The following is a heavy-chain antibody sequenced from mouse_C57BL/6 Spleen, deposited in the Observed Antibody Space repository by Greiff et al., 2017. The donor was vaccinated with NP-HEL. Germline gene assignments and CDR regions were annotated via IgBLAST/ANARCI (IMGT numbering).Heavy chain of an antibody. J-gene: IGHJ2*01. D-gene: IGHD4-1*01. Sequence: EVQLVESGGGLVQPGGSLKLSCAASGFTFSDYYMYWVRQTPEKRLEWVAYISNGGGSTYYPDTVKGRFTISRDNAKNTLYLQMSRLKSEDTAMYYCARLTGTDYFDYWGQGTTLTVSS. V-gene: IGHV5-12*01. CDR2: ISNGGGST. CDR3: ARLTGTDYFDY. CDR1: GFTFSDYY.